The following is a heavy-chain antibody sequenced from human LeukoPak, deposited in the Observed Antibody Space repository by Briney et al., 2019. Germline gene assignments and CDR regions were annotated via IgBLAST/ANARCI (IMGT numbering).Heavy chain of an antibody. V-gene: IGHV3-48*01. CDR2: ISSSSSVK. D-gene: IGHD2-15*01. Sequence: QPGGSLRLSCTASGFSFTNYNMNWVRQAPGKGLEWISYISSSSSVKQYADYVKGRFTVSRDNAKNSLYLQINSLRAEDTAIYYCARDHVDSGGGSSRRGDYWGQGTLVTVSS. J-gene: IGHJ4*02. CDR1: GFSFTNYN. CDR3: ARDHVDSGGGSSRRGDY.